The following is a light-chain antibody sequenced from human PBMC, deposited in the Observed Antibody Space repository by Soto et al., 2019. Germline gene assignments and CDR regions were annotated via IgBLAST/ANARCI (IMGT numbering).Light chain of an antibody. Sequence: EMVMTQSPATLSVSPGERATLSCRASQSISSNLAWYQQKPGQAPRLLIYGASTRATGVPDRFSGSGSGTEFTLTISSLQSEDFAVYYCQQYNKWPPKYTFGQGTKLDIK. CDR1: QSISSN. CDR3: QQYNKWPPKYT. J-gene: IGKJ2*01. V-gene: IGKV3-15*01. CDR2: GAS.